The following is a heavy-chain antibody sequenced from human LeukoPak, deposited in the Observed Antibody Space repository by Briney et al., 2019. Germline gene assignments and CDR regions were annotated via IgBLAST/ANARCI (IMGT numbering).Heavy chain of an antibody. D-gene: IGHD2-2*03. Sequence: SETLSLTCTVSGGSISSYYWTWIRQPPGKGLEWIGYIYYSGSTKYNPSLKSRVTMSVDTSKNRFSLKLSSVTAADTAVYYCARHRGYCSSTSCCYNWFDHWGQGTLVTVSS. J-gene: IGHJ5*02. V-gene: IGHV4-59*08. CDR1: GGSISSYY. CDR3: ARHRGYCSSTSCCYNWFDH. CDR2: IYYSGST.